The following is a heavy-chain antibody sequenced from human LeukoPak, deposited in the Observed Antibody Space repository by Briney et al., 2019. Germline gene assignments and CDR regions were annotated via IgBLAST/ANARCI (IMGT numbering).Heavy chain of an antibody. CDR2: MYYSGST. CDR3: ARHYDSSGYSYY. D-gene: IGHD3-22*01. J-gene: IGHJ4*02. CDR1: GGSISSRNYY. V-gene: IGHV4-39*01. Sequence: PSETLSLTCTVSGGSISSRNYYWGWIRQPPGKGLEWIGSMYYSGSTYYNPSLKSRVTISVETSKNQFSLKLSSVTAADTAVYYCARHYDSSGYSYYWGQGTLVTASS.